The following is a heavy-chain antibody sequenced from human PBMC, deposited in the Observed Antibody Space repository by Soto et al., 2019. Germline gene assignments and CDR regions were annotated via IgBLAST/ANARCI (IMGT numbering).Heavy chain of an antibody. V-gene: IGHV2-26*01. J-gene: IGHJ3*02. Sequence: QVTLKESGPVLVKPTETLTLTCTVSGFSLSNARMGVSWIRQPPGKALEWLAHIFSNDEKSYSTSLKSRLTISKDTSKSQVVLTMTNMDPVDTATYYCAQIPGGEAAGDIWGQETMVTVSS. D-gene: IGHD6-13*01. CDR3: AQIPGGEAAGDI. CDR1: GFSLSNARMG. CDR2: IFSNDEK.